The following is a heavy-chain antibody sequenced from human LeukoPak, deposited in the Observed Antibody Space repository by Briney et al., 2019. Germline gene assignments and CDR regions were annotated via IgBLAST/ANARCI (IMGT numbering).Heavy chain of an antibody. J-gene: IGHJ4*02. CDR3: ARKESNYVTHFDY. V-gene: IGHV3-7*01. D-gene: IGHD4-11*01. CDR2: IKQDGSDK. CDR1: GFTFSTYY. Sequence: GGSLRLSCAASGFTFSTYYISWVRQAPGKGLEWVANIKQDGSDKSYVDSVKGRFTISRDNAKNSLYLQMNSLRAEDTAVYYCARKESNYVTHFDYWGQGTLVTVSS.